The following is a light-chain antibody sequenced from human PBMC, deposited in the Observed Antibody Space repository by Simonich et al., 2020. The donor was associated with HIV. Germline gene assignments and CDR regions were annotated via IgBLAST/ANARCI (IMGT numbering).Light chain of an antibody. J-gene: IGKJ3*01. CDR3: QQYYSTPLT. CDR2: WAS. Sequence: DIVMTQSPDSLAVSLGERATINCKSSQSVLYSSNNKNYLAWYQQKPGQPPKLLIYWASTRESVVPDRFSGSGSGTDFTLTITSLQAEDVAVYYCQQYYSTPLTFGPGTKVEIK. V-gene: IGKV4-1*01. CDR1: QSVLYSSNNKNY.